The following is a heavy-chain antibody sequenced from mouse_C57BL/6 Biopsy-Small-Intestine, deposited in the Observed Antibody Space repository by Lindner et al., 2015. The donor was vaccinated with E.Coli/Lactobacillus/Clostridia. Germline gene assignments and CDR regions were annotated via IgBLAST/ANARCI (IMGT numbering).Heavy chain of an antibody. CDR3: ARLGLNYGGFAY. CDR2: FNPYIEGT. CDR1: GYTFTSYV. V-gene: IGHV1-14*01. Sequence: VQLQESGPELVKPGASVKMSCKASGYTFTSYVIHWVKQKPGQGLEWIGYFNPYIEGTRYNEKFKGKAKLTSDKSSSTAYMELSSLTSEDSAVYYCARLGLNYGGFAYWGQGTLVTVSA. D-gene: IGHD1-1*01. J-gene: IGHJ3*01.